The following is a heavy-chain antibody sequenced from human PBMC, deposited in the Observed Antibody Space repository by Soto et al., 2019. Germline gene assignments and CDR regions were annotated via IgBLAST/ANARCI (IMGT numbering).Heavy chain of an antibody. CDR3: ATRITVFGLLIPPFDP. CDR2: INHTGGT. Sequence: SETLSLTCAVYGGSVNGYYWNWIRPPPGKGLEWIGEINHTGGTHYNPSLKSRVTMSVDTSKNQFSLRLSSVTAADTAIYYCATRITVFGLLIPPFDPWGQGTQVTVSS. V-gene: IGHV4-34*01. D-gene: IGHD3-3*01. J-gene: IGHJ5*02. CDR1: GGSVNGYY.